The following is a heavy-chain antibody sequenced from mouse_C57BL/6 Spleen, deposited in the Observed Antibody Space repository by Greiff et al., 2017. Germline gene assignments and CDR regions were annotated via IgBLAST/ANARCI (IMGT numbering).Heavy chain of an antibody. J-gene: IGHJ3*01. CDR2: ISYDGSN. Sequence: EVQLVESGPGLVKPSQSLSLTCSVTGYSITSGYYWNWIRQFPGNKLEWMGYISYDGSNNYNPSLKNRISITRYTSENQFFLKLNPLTTEDSATYYCARDTTVVAPFAYWGQGTLVTVSA. D-gene: IGHD1-1*01. CDR1: GYSITSGYY. V-gene: IGHV3-6*01. CDR3: ARDTTVVAPFAY.